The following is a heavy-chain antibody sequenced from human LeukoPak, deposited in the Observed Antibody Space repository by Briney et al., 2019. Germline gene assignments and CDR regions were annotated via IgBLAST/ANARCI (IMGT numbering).Heavy chain of an antibody. J-gene: IGHJ4*02. Sequence: SETLSLTCTVSGGSISSYYWSWIRQPPGKGLEWIGYIYYSGSTNYNPSLKSRVTISVDTSKNQFSLKLSSVTAADTAVYYCARHRTVPYYFDYWGQGTLVTVSS. D-gene: IGHD1-1*01. V-gene: IGHV4-59*08. CDR1: GGSISSYY. CDR3: ARHRTVPYYFDY. CDR2: IYYSGST.